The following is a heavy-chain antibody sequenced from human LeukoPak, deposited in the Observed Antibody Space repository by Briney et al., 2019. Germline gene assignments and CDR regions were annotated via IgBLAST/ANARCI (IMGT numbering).Heavy chain of an antibody. Sequence: ASVKVSCKASGYTFTGYYMHWVRQAPGQGLEWMGIINPSGGSTSYAQKFQGRVTMTRDTSTSTVYMELSSLRSEDTAVYYCAVDYYDSSGYYPNPLIPSYYYYYGMDVWGQGTTATVSS. CDR3: AVDYYDSSGYYPNPLIPSYYYYYGMDV. CDR1: GYTFTGYY. V-gene: IGHV1-46*01. D-gene: IGHD3-22*01. CDR2: INPSGGST. J-gene: IGHJ6*02.